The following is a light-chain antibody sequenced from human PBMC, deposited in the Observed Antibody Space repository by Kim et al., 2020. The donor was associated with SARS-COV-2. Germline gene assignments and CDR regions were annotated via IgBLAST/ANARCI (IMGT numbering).Light chain of an antibody. CDR1: KLGHEY. J-gene: IGLJ2*01. CDR2: QDK. CDR3: QAWDTNSAL. V-gene: IGLV3-1*01. Sequence: VSPGHTASITCSGYKLGHEYVGWYQLKPGQSPVLVIYQDKKRPSGIPERFSGSNSGNTATLTISGTQAMDEADYYCQAWDTNSALFGGGTKLTVL.